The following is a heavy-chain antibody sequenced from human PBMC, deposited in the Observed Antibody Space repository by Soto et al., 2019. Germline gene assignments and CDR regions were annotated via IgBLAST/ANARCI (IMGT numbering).Heavy chain of an antibody. CDR2: IYYSGST. J-gene: IGHJ6*03. D-gene: IGHD3-16*02. Sequence: SETLSLTCTVAGGSISSYYWSWIRQPPGKGREWIGDIYYSGSTNYNTSLKRRVTITVDTTKNKMSHKLSNVTDADTDVYYCARSYDYIWGGYRRYYYYMDVWGKGTTVTVSS. CDR3: ARSYDYIWGGYRRYYYYMDV. CDR1: GGSISSYY. V-gene: IGHV4-59*12.